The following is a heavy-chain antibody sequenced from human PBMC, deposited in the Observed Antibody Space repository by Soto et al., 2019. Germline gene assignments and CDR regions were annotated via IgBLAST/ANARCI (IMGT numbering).Heavy chain of an antibody. J-gene: IGHJ4*02. CDR1: GFTFSSYG. D-gene: IGHD4-17*01. Sequence: QVQLVESGGGVVQPGRSLRLSCAASGFTFSSYGMHWARQAPGKGLEWVAVISYDGSNKYYADSVKGRFTISRDNSKNTLYLQMNSLRAEDTAVYYCAKGGLRFIDYWGQGTLVTVSS. CDR3: AKGGLRFIDY. CDR2: ISYDGSNK. V-gene: IGHV3-30*18.